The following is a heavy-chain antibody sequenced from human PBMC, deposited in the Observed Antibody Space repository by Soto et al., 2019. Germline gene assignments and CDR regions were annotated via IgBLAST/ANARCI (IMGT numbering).Heavy chain of an antibody. CDR2: MNPNSGNT. Sequence: ASVKVSCKASGYTFTSYDINWVRQATGQGLEWIGWMNPNSGNTGYAQKFQGRVTMTRNTSISTAYMELSSLRSEDTAVYYCARCYGDYIWGSYKWYFDLWGRGTLVTVSS. D-gene: IGHD3-16*01. CDR3: ARCYGDYIWGSYKWYFDL. J-gene: IGHJ2*01. V-gene: IGHV1-8*01. CDR1: GYTFTSYD.